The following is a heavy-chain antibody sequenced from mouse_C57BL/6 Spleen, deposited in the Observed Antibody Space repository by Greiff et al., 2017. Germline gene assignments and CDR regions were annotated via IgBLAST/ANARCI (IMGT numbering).Heavy chain of an antibody. Sequence: QVQLKESGAELVRPGASVKLSCKASGYTFTDYYINWVKQRPGQGLEWIARIYPGSGNTYYNEKFKGKATLTAEKSSSTAYMQLSSLTSEDSAVYFCARSLGYFDVWGTGTTVTVSS. CDR1: GYTFTDYY. D-gene: IGHD3-3*01. J-gene: IGHJ1*03. CDR2: IYPGSGNT. CDR3: ARSLGYFDV. V-gene: IGHV1-76*01.